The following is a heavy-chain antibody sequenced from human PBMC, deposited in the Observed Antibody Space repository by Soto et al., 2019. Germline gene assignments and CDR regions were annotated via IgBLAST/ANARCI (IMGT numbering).Heavy chain of an antibody. J-gene: IGHJ1*01. CDR2: IYYSGST. CDR3: ATSMAATGTWYFRH. Sequence: PSETLSLTCTVSGGSISSGDYYWSWIRQPPGKGLEWIGYIYYSGSTYYNPSLKSRVTISVDTSRNQLSLTLNSVTAADTAVYYCATSMAATGTWYFRHWGQGTLVTVSS. CDR1: GGSISSGDYY. D-gene: IGHD6-13*01. V-gene: IGHV4-30-4*01.